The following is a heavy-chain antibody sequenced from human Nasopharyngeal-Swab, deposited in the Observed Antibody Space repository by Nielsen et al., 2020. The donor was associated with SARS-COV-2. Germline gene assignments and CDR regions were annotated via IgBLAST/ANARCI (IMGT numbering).Heavy chain of an antibody. V-gene: IGHV4-39*01. Sequence: SETLSLTCTVSGGSISSSSYYWGWIRQPPGKGLEWIGSIYYSGSTYYNPSLKRRVTISVDPSKNQFSLKLTSVTAADTAVYYCARSDEGQLARFSQWLVREWVEDSGSYFDYWGQGTLVTVSS. CDR1: GGSISSSSYY. CDR3: ARSDEGQLARFSQWLVREWVEDSGSYFDY. J-gene: IGHJ4*02. D-gene: IGHD6-19*01. CDR2: IYYSGST.